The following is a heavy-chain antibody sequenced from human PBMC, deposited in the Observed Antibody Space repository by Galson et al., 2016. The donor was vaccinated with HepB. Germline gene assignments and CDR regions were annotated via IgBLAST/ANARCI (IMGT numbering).Heavy chain of an antibody. CDR3: TRGALDYHGVDL. CDR2: INTHAGTT. J-gene: IGHJ6*02. Sequence: SVKVSCKASGYVFDTSYMHWVRRAPGQGLEWMGVINTHAGTTVLAQKFQGRVTLTRDTSTSTAYMDLSRLTSDDTAVYYCTRGALDYHGVDLWGQGTTVIVSS. CDR1: GYVFDTSY. V-gene: IGHV1-46*02.